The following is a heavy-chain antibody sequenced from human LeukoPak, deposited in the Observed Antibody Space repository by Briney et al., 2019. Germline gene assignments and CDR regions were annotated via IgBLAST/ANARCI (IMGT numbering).Heavy chain of an antibody. J-gene: IGHJ4*02. Sequence: QTGGSLRLSCAASGFTFSKNAMSWVRQAPGKGLEWVSAMSGSGDSSYYADSVKGRFTISRDNSKNTLYLQMNSLRAEDTAVYYCARRMGATPSHQADYWGQGTLVTVSS. CDR2: MSGSGDSS. D-gene: IGHD1-26*01. CDR3: ARRMGATPSHQADY. V-gene: IGHV3-23*01. CDR1: GFTFSKNA.